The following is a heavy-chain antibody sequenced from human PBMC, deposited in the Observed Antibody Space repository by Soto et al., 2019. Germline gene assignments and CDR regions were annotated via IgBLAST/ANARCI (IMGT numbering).Heavy chain of an antibody. CDR2: ISRNGDTT. J-gene: IGHJ3*01. CDR1: GFNFSTYD. V-gene: IGHV3-23*01. D-gene: IGHD2-21*01. CDR3: ARGKCGGLGARCAAFEH. Sequence: EVHLLESGGGLVQPGGSLRLSCAASGFNFSTYDMSWVRQAPGRGLEWVSLISRNGDTTHYADSVKGRFTISRDNSNNRLFLQMNSLRAEDTAIYYCARGKCGGLGARCAAFEHRGQGTVVTVSS.